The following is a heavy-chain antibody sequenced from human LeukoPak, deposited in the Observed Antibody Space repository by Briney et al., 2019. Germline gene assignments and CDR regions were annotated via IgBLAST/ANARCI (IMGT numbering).Heavy chain of an antibody. J-gene: IGHJ6*02. Sequence: SETLSLTCTVSGGSISGHYWSWIRQPPGKGLEWIGYIYYSGSTNYNPSLKSRVTISVDTSKNQFSLKLSSVTAADTAVYYCARQNHYYYGMDVWGQGTTVTVSS. CDR2: IYYSGST. CDR3: ARQNHYYYGMDV. V-gene: IGHV4-59*08. CDR1: GGSISGHY.